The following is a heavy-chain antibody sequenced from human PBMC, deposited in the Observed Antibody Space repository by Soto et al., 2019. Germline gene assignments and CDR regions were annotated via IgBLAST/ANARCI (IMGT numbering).Heavy chain of an antibody. CDR3: ARGQYCTNGVCPYYYYGMDV. D-gene: IGHD2-8*01. CDR1: GYTFTSYG. V-gene: IGHV1-18*01. Sequence: ASVKVSCKASGYTFTSYGISWVRQAPGQGLEWMGWISAYNGNTNYAQKLQGRVTMTTDTSTSTAYMELRSLRSDVTAVYYCARGQYCTNGVCPYYYYGMDVWGQGTTVTVSS. J-gene: IGHJ6*02. CDR2: ISAYNGNT.